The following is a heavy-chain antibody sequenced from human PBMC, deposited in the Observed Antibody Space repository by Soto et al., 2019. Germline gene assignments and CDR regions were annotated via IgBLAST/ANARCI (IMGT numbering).Heavy chain of an antibody. J-gene: IGHJ3*02. CDR3: ARIDREFRDLLNVFDI. D-gene: IGHD2-21*01. Sequence: HPGGSLRLSCAASGFTFSTYSIHWVRQAPGKGLEWVAAMSYNENNKYYADSVKGRFTISRDNSKSTVFLQMNGLRAEDTAVYYCARIDREFRDLLNVFDIWGQGTMVTVSS. CDR1: GFTFSTYS. CDR2: MSYNENNK. V-gene: IGHV3-30*04.